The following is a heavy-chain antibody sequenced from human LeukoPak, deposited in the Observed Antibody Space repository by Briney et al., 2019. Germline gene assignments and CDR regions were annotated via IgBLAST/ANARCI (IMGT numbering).Heavy chain of an antibody. J-gene: IGHJ4*02. CDR1: GFTFSSYG. D-gene: IGHD6-13*01. Sequence: GGSLRLSCAASGFTFSSYGMHWVRQPPGKGLEWVAVISYDGSNRYYADSVKGRFTISRDNFKNTLYLQMNSLRGDDTAVYYCAKAPSYSSSWYSPDYWGQGTLVTVSS. CDR2: ISYDGSNR. V-gene: IGHV3-30*18. CDR3: AKAPSYSSSWYSPDY.